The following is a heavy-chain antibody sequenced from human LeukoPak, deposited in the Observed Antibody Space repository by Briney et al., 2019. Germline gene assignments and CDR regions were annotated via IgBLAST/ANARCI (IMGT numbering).Heavy chain of an antibody. V-gene: IGHV4-30-4*01. CDR2: IYYSGST. CDR3: ASIAARPYWDY. D-gene: IGHD6-6*01. CDR1: GGSISSGDYY. Sequence: KTSETLSLTCTVSGGSISSGDYYWSCIRQPPGKGLEWIGYIYYSGSTYYNPSLKSRVTISVDTSKKQFSLKLSSVTAADTAVYYCASIAARPYWDYWGQGTLVTVSS. J-gene: IGHJ4*02.